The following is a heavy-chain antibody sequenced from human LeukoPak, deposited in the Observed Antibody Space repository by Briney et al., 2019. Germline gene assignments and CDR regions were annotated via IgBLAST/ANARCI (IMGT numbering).Heavy chain of an antibody. Sequence: SETLSLTCAFSGGSISTDYWSWVRQPPGKGLQWIGYIYYSGSTNYNPSLKSRVTISLNTAKNQFSLRLRSVTAADTAVYYCARRVAAGNYFDPWGQGTLVTVSS. J-gene: IGHJ5*02. CDR3: ARRVAAGNYFDP. CDR1: GGSISTDY. V-gene: IGHV4-59*08. CDR2: IYYSGST. D-gene: IGHD4-11*01.